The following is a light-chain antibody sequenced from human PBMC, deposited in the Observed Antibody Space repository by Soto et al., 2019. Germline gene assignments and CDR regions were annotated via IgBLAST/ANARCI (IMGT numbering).Light chain of an antibody. CDR2: DTN. V-gene: IGLV7-46*01. Sequence: QAAVTQEPSLTVSPGGTVTLTCGSSTGAVTSGHYPYWFQQKAGQVPRTLIYDTNNRHSWTPARFSGSLLGGKAALTLSGAQPEDEAEYYCLLSYSDTHVFGTGTKLTVL. CDR3: LLSYSDTHV. CDR1: TGAVTSGHY. J-gene: IGLJ1*01.